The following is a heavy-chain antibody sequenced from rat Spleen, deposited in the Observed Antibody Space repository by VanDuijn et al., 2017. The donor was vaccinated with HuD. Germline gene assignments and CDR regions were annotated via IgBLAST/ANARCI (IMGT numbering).Heavy chain of an antibody. CDR1: GFTFSDYN. D-gene: IGHD1-1*01. J-gene: IGHJ2*01. Sequence: EVQLVESGGGLVRPGRSLKLSCAASGFTFSDYNMAWVRQAPKKGLEWVATIIYDASRTFYRDSVKGRFTISRDNAKSTLYLQMDSLRSEDTATYYCATDGDYSGDYFDYWGQGVMVTVSS. CDR2: IIYDASRT. V-gene: IGHV5S10*01. CDR3: ATDGDYSGDYFDY.